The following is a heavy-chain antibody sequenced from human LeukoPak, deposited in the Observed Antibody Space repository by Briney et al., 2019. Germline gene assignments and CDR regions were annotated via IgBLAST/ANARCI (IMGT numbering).Heavy chain of an antibody. CDR3: AREETLTTVTANWFDP. Sequence: VSVKVSCKASGYTFTGYYMHWVRQAPGQGLEWMGWINPNSGGTNYAQKFQGRVTMTRDTSISTAYMELSRLRSDDTAVYYCAREETLTTVTANWFDPWGQGTLVTVSS. D-gene: IGHD4-11*01. V-gene: IGHV1-2*02. J-gene: IGHJ5*02. CDR1: GYTFTGYY. CDR2: INPNSGGT.